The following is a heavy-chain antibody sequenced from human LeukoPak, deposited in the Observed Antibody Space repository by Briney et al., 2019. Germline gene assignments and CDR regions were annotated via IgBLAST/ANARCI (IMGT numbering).Heavy chain of an antibody. J-gene: IGHJ4*02. CDR3: ARGEWDLRD. CDR2: IKQDGSEK. CDR1: GFTFSTYW. V-gene: IGHV3-7*01. D-gene: IGHD1-26*01. Sequence: GSLRVSCAQPGFTFSTYWMSWGRQAPGEGVERGANIKQDGSEKYYVDSVKGGFTISRENTTSSRYLQMNSLRAEDTAVYYCARGEWDLRDWGQGTLVIASS.